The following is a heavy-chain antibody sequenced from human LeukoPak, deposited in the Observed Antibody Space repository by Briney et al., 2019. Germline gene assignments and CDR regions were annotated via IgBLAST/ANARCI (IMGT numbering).Heavy chain of an antibody. V-gene: IGHV3-7*01. D-gene: IGHD6-13*01. CDR2: IKQDGSEK. CDR1: GFTFSSYW. J-gene: IGHJ6*03. Sequence: GGSLRLSCAASGFTFSSYWMSWVRQAPGKGLEWVANIKQDGSEKYYVDSVKGRFTISRDNAKNSLYLQMNSLRAEDTAVYYCARDLNSSSWPYYYYYYMDVWGKGTTVTVSS. CDR3: ARDLNSSSWPYYYYYYMDV.